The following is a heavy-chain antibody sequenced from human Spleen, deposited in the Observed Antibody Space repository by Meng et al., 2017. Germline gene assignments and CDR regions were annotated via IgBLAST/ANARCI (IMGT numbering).Heavy chain of an antibody. J-gene: IGHJ5*02. Sequence: QPQPQEPGPGLVKPSEAMSLTRSVSGGPICSGGYYWGWIRKPPGKGLEWIGSIGHSGITYYTPSLKRRVTVSIDTSKSQYSLKLTSVTAADTAVYYCVRSSGWVRTGFDPWGQGTLVTVSS. V-gene: IGHV4-39*01. CDR1: GGPICSGGYY. CDR2: IGHSGIT. D-gene: IGHD6-19*01. CDR3: VRSSGWVRTGFDP.